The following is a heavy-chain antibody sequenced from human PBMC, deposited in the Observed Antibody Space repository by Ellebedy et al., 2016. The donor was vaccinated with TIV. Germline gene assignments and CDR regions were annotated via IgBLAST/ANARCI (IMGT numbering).Heavy chain of an antibody. CDR3: ATYNMGRLDY. J-gene: IGHJ4*02. V-gene: IGHV4-59*08. Sequence: MPSETLSLTCTVSGGSINSSYWTRIRQPPGKALEWIAYFFYSGKTNYSPSLKSRVTISVDTSKNQFSLKLSSVTAADTAVYYCATYNMGRLDYWGQGTLVTVSS. CDR2: FFYSGKT. D-gene: IGHD1-1*01. CDR1: GGSINSSY.